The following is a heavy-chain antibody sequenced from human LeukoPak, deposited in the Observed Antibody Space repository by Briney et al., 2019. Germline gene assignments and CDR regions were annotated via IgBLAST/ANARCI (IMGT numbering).Heavy chain of an antibody. J-gene: IGHJ4*02. CDR1: GGSFSLNNCS. Sequence: SQTLSLTCALSGGSFSLNNCSFEWNRKSPSQGPEWLGRTNYRSKWYNDYAVSVKSRITINPDTSKNQFSLQLNSVTPEDTAVYYCARDTSSGWPREYYFDYWGQGTLVTVSS. V-gene: IGHV6-1*01. CDR2: TNYRSKWYN. D-gene: IGHD6-19*01. CDR3: ARDTSSGWPREYYFDY.